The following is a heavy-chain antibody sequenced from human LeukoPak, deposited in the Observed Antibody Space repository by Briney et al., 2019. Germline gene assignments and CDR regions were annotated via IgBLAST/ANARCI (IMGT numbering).Heavy chain of an antibody. J-gene: IGHJ1*01. CDR2: INPSGGST. Sequence: ASVKVSCKASGYTFTVYYMHWVRQAPGQGLEWMGIINPSGGSTNYAQKFQGRVTMTRDTSTSTVYMELSSLRSEDTAVYYCARDESISILWWWGQGTLVTVSS. V-gene: IGHV1-46*01. CDR1: GYTFTVYY. CDR3: ARDESISILWW. D-gene: IGHD2-21*01.